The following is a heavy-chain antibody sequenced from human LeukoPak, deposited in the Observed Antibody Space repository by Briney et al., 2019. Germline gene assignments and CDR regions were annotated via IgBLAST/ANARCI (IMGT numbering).Heavy chain of an antibody. Sequence: GGSLRLSCVASGFNFSSYWMLWVGHAPGRGLVWVSCINRDERISTFADSVKGRFTISRDSAKNTLYLQMNSLRAEDTSVYYCARGDYYDSSGYYFPDAFDIWGQGTMVTVSS. V-gene: IGHV3-74*01. D-gene: IGHD3-22*01. CDR3: ARGDYYDSSGYYFPDAFDI. CDR2: INRDERIS. CDR1: GFNFSSYW. J-gene: IGHJ3*02.